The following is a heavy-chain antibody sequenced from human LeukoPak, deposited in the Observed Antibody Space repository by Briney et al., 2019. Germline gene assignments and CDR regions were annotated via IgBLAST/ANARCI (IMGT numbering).Heavy chain of an antibody. J-gene: IGHJ4*02. D-gene: IGHD1-1*01. V-gene: IGHV3-21*01. CDR2: ITGSSSYI. CDR1: GFSFRSYS. Sequence: GGSLRLSCAASGFSFRSYSMDWVRQAPGKGLEWVSSITGSSSYISYADSVKGRFTISRDNAENSLFLQMSSLRAGDTAVYYCARDLGTTGTTDYWGLGTLVTVSS. CDR3: ARDLGTTGTTDY.